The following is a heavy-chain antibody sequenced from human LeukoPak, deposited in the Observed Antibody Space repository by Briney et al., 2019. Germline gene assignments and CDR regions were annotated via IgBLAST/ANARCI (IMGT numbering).Heavy chain of an antibody. CDR3: ARVDTLVRGVDP. Sequence: SETLSLTCTVSGGSISSYYWSWLRQPPGRGLEWIGYIYYSGSTNYDPSLKSRVTISVDTSKHQFSLKLSSVTAADTAVYYCARVDTLVRGVDPWGQGTLVTVSS. J-gene: IGHJ5*02. CDR2: IYYSGST. V-gene: IGHV4-59*01. D-gene: IGHD3-10*01. CDR1: GGSISSYY.